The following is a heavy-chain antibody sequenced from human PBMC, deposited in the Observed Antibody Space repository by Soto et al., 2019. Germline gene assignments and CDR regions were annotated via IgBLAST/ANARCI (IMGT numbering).Heavy chain of an antibody. Sequence: PGGSLRLSCAASGFTFSSYGMHWVRQAPGKGLEWVADISYEGSNKYYAASVKGRFSISRDNSQNTLYPQMNSLRPEDTALYYCDRNRIAVGFDYWGQGTLVTVSS. D-gene: IGHD6-19*01. CDR2: ISYEGSNK. V-gene: IGHV3-30*03. J-gene: IGHJ4*02. CDR1: GFTFSSYG. CDR3: DRNRIAVGFDY.